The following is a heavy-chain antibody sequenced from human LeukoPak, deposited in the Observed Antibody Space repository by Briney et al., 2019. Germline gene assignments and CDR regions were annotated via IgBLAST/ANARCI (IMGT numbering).Heavy chain of an antibody. Sequence: GGSLRLSCAASGFTFSSYWMNWVRQAPGKGLEWVSYITSSSSTMYYADAVKGRFAISRDNAKNSLYLQMNRLRAEDTAVYYCARKSGSSGYPFDYWGQGILVTVSS. J-gene: IGHJ4*02. D-gene: IGHD3-22*01. CDR3: ARKSGSSGYPFDY. V-gene: IGHV3-48*01. CDR1: GFTFSSYW. CDR2: ITSSSSTM.